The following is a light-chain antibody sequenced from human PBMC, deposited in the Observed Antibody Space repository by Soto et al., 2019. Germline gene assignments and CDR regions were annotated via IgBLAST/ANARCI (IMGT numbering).Light chain of an antibody. CDR1: SEHSNYA. V-gene: IGLV4-69*01. CDR3: QTWVTGIHI. CDR2: LNSDGSH. Sequence: QSVLTQSPSASASLGASVKLTCTLSSEHSNYAIAWHQQQPEKGPRFLMKLNSDGSHSKGDGIPDRFSGSSSGAERYLTISTLQSEDEADYYCQTWVTGIHIFGGGTQLTVL. J-gene: IGLJ2*01.